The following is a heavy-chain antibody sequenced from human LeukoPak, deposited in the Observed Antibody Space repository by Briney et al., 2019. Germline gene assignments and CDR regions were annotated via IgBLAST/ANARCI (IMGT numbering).Heavy chain of an antibody. Sequence: PGGSLRLSCAASGFTFSSYAMSWVRQAPGQGLEWVSAISGSGGSTYYADSVKGRFTISRDNSKNTLYLQMNSLRAEDTAVYYCAKDKSSSSSSGLKYYFDYWGQGTLVTVSS. D-gene: IGHD6-6*01. J-gene: IGHJ4*02. CDR2: ISGSGGST. V-gene: IGHV3-23*01. CDR1: GFTFSSYA. CDR3: AKDKSSSSSSGLKYYFDY.